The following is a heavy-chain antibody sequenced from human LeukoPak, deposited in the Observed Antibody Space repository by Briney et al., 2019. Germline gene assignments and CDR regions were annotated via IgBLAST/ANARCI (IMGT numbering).Heavy chain of an antibody. D-gene: IGHD2-2*02. J-gene: IGHJ6*04. CDR3: ARGVHLVVVPAAINHMDV. CDR1: GYTFTGYY. CDR2: INPNSGGT. V-gene: IGHV1-2*02. Sequence: ASLKVSCKASGYTFTGYYMHWVRQAPGHGLEWVGWINPNSGGTNYAQKFQGRVTMTRDTSISTAYMELSRLRSDDTAVYYCARGVHLVVVPAAINHMDVWGKGTTVTVSS.